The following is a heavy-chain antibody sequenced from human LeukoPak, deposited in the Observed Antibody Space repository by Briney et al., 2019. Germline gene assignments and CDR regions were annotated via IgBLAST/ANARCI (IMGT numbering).Heavy chain of an antibody. CDR3: AKDPYSSSWYSFDY. V-gene: IGHV3-23*01. CDR2: ISGSGGST. D-gene: IGHD6-13*01. Sequence: GGSLRPSCAASGFTFSSYAMSWVRQAPGKGLEWVSAISGSGGSTYYADSVKGRFTISRDNSKNTLYLQMNSLRAEDTAVYYCAKDPYSSSWYSFDYWGQGTLVTVSS. CDR1: GFTFSSYA. J-gene: IGHJ4*02.